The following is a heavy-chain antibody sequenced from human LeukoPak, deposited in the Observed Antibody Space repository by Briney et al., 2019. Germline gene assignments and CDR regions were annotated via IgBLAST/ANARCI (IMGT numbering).Heavy chain of an antibody. CDR3: AIGRDGYSYGMDV. V-gene: IGHV3-21*01. D-gene: IGHD5-24*01. Sequence: GGSLRLSCAASGFTFSSYSMNWGRQAPGKGLEWVSSISSSSSYIYYADSVKGRFTISRDNAKNSLYLQMYSLRAADTSVYYCAIGRDGYSYGMDVWGQGTTVTVSS. J-gene: IGHJ6*02. CDR2: ISSSSSYI. CDR1: GFTFSSYS.